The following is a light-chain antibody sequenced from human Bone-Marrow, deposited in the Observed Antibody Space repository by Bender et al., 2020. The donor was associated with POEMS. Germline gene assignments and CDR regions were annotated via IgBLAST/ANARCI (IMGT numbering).Light chain of an antibody. V-gene: IGLV2-23*02. J-gene: IGLJ3*02. CDR2: AVT. Sequence: QSALPQPASVSGSPGQSITISCTGTNSDIGSYNLVSWFQQYPGTAPKLIIYAVTERPSGVSNRFSGSKSGNTASLTISGLQAEDEADYYCCSYADNSVWVFGGGTKLTVL. CDR3: CSYADNSVWV. CDR1: NSDIGSYNL.